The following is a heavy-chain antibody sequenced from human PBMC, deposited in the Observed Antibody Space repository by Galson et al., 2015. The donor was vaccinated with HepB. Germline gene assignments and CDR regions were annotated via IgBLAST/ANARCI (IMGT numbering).Heavy chain of an antibody. CDR1: GFTFSSYE. V-gene: IGHV3-48*03. Sequence: SPRLSCAASGFTFSSYEMNWVRPAPGEGVGWGLYISSSGSTIYYADSVKGRFTISRDNAKNSLYLQMNSLRAEDTAVYYCARGVSSTQNAFDIWGQGTMVTVSP. CDR2: ISSSGSTI. D-gene: IGHD6-19*01. CDR3: ARGVSSTQNAFDI. J-gene: IGHJ3*02.